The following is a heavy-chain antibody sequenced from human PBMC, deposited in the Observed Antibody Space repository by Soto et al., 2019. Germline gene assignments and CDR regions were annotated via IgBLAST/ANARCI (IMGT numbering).Heavy chain of an antibody. V-gene: IGHV3-53*02. CDR3: ARVRGCHCSGGSCYPNYYSYGMDV. Sequence: EVQLVETGGGWIQPGGSLRLSCAASGFTVSSNYMTWVRQAPGKGLEWVSVIYSGGSTYYADSVKGRFTISRKNSKNTLYLQMNSLRAEDTAMYYCARVRGCHCSGGSCYPNYYSYGMDVWGQGTTVTVSS. D-gene: IGHD2-15*01. J-gene: IGHJ6*02. CDR1: GFTVSSNY. CDR2: IYSGGST.